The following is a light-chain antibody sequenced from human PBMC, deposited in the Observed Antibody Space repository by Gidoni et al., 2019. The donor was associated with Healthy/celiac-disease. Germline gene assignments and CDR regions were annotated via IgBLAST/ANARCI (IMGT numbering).Light chain of an antibody. CDR3: QQRNTYPLT. J-gene: IGKJ5*01. Sequence: DIQLTQSPSFLSASVGDRVTVTCRASQGISSYLAWYQQKPGKAPKLLIYSASILQSGVPSRFGGSRSGTEFTLTISSLQPEDFATYYCQQRNTYPLTFGQGTRLEIK. CDR2: SAS. CDR1: QGISSY. V-gene: IGKV1-9*01.